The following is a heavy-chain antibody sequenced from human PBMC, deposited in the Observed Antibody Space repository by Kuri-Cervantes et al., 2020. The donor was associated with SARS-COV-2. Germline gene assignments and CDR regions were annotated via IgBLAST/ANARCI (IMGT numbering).Heavy chain of an antibody. D-gene: IGHD2-2*01. CDR1: GFTFSSYS. Sequence: GESLKISCAASGFTFSSYSMNWVRQAPGKGLEWVSSISSSSSYIYYADSVKGRFTISRDNAQNSLYLQMNSLRAEDTAVYYCARENLSSTSCYGLDYWGQGTLVTVSS. V-gene: IGHV3-21*01. J-gene: IGHJ4*02. CDR3: ARENLSSTSCYGLDY. CDR2: ISSSSSYI.